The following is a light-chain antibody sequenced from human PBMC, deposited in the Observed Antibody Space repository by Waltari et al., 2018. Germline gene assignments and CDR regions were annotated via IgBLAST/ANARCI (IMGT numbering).Light chain of an antibody. CDR3: ASFAGSNTL. V-gene: IGLV2-11*01. Sequence: QSALSQPHSVSGSPGQSVTISCIGTSGDVGSNNYVPWYQHPPGKAPKLLIYEVSERPSGVPDRFSGSKSGITASLTVFGLQTEDEADYYCASFAGSNTLFGGGTKLTVL. CDR1: SGDVGSNNY. J-gene: IGLJ2*01. CDR2: EVS.